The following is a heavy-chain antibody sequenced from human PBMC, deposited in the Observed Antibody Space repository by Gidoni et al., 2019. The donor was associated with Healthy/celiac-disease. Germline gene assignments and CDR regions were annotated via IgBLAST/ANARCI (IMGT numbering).Heavy chain of an antibody. Sequence: QVQLVESGGGVVQPGRSLRLSCAASGFTFSSYGMHWVRQAPGKGLGWVAVIWYDGSNKYYADSVKGRFTISRDNSKNTLYLQMNSLRAEDTAVYYCASLCQAPDYYDSSGRTPAFDIWGQGTMVTVSS. CDR1: GFTFSSYG. J-gene: IGHJ3*02. CDR3: ASLCQAPDYYDSSGRTPAFDI. D-gene: IGHD3-22*01. V-gene: IGHV3-33*01. CDR2: IWYDGSNK.